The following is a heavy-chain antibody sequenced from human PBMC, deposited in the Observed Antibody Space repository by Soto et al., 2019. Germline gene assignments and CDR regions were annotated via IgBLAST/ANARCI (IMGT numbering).Heavy chain of an antibody. D-gene: IGHD6-13*01. CDR2: IYYSGST. Sequence: PSETLSLTCTVSGGSISSSSYYWGWIRQPPGKGLEWIGSIYYSGSTYYNPSLKSRVTISVDTSKNQSSLKLSSVTAADTAVYYFARSRFSRSWDHHNSVFDYWGQGTLVTVSS. CDR3: ARSRFSRSWDHHNSVFDY. J-gene: IGHJ4*02. CDR1: GGSISSSSYY. V-gene: IGHV4-39*01.